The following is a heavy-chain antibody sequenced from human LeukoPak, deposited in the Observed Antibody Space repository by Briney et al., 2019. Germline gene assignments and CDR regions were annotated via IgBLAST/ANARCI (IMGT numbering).Heavy chain of an antibody. CDR3: ARYSSSWYNYYYYYYMDV. Sequence: GGSLRLSCAASGFTFSDYYMSWIRQAPGKGLEWVSYISSSGSTIYYADSVKGRFTISRDNAKNSLYLQMNSLRAEDTAVYYCARYSSSWYNYYYYYYMDVWGKGTTVTISS. CDR1: GFTFSDYY. CDR2: ISSSGSTI. D-gene: IGHD6-13*01. J-gene: IGHJ6*03. V-gene: IGHV3-11*01.